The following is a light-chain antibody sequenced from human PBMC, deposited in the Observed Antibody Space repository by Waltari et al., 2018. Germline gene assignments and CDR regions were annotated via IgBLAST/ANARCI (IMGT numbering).Light chain of an antibody. CDR1: SLRTSY. CDR2: GKD. V-gene: IGLV3-19*01. CDR3: SSRNGRANQVV. Sequence: SSELTPDPAVSVALGQTVRITCRGDSLRTSYASWYQLKPGQAPVLLIYGKDKRPSGIPDRISGYSSGATSSLTTTGAQAEDEADYYCSSRNGRANQVVFAGGTKVTVL. J-gene: IGLJ3*02.